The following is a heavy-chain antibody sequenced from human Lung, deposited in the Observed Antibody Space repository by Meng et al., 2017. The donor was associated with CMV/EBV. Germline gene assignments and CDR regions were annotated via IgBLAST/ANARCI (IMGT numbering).Heavy chain of an antibody. CDR2: IISILGIA. CDR1: VGTFSSYA. J-gene: IGHJ6*02. Sequence: SXXVSXQASVGTFSSYAISWVRQPPGQGLEWMGGIISILGIANYAQKFQGRVTITADKYTSTAYMELSSLRSEDTAVYYCASLGYCSSTSCPFYYYYGMDVXGQGTTVTVSS. D-gene: IGHD2-2*01. CDR3: ASLGYCSSTSCPFYYYYGMDV. V-gene: IGHV1-69*10.